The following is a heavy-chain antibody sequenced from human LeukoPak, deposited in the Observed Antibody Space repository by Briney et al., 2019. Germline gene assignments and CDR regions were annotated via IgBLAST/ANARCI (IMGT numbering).Heavy chain of an antibody. V-gene: IGHV3-23*01. CDR1: GFIFSNYG. Sequence: GGSLRLSCAASGFIFSNYGMNWVRLAPGKGLEWVAAISASGSATSYADSVKGRFTISRDNSKNTLYLQMNSLRAEDTAVYYCAKVARYSGYDDAFDIWGQGTMVTVSS. CDR3: AKVARYSGYDDAFDI. J-gene: IGHJ3*02. CDR2: ISASGSAT. D-gene: IGHD5-12*01.